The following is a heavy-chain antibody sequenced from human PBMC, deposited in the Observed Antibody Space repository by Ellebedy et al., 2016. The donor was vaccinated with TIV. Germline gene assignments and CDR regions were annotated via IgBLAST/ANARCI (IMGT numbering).Heavy chain of an antibody. CDR3: AKGTVTRISSCFDY. V-gene: IGHV3-23*01. D-gene: IGHD4-17*01. CDR2: ISGSGDST. Sequence: GESLKISCAASGFTFSNYAMTWVRQAPGKGLDWVSTISGSGDSTYSADSVKGRFTISRDNSKNTLYLQMNSLRAEDTAVYYCAKGTVTRISSCFDYWGQGTLVTVSS. CDR1: GFTFSNYA. J-gene: IGHJ4*02.